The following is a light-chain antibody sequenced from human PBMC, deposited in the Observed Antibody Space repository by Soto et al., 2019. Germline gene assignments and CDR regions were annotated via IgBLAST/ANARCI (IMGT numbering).Light chain of an antibody. J-gene: IGKJ4*01. CDR3: EQSYSTPHT. V-gene: IGKV1-39*01. Sequence: DIQLTQSPSSLSASVGGRVTITCRASQSISNYLNWYQQEPGRAPKLLIYAASSLQVGVPSRFSGSGSGTDFTLTISSLQPEDSVTYYCEQSYSTPHTFGGGTKVEIK. CDR2: AAS. CDR1: QSISNY.